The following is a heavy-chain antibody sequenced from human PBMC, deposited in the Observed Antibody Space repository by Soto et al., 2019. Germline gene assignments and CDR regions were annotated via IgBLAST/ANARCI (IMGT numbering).Heavy chain of an antibody. V-gene: IGHV1-3*01. J-gene: IGHJ4*02. CDR2: INAGNGTT. CDR1: GYTFTSYA. CDR3: ARAPGGPDGPGDY. Sequence: QVQLVQSGAEVKKPGASVKVSCKASGYTFTSYAMHWVRQAPGQRLEWMGWINAGNGTTKYSQKFQGRVTITRDTSASTAYMELSSLRSEDTAVYYCARAPGGPDGPGDYWGQGTLVTVSS. D-gene: IGHD2-15*01.